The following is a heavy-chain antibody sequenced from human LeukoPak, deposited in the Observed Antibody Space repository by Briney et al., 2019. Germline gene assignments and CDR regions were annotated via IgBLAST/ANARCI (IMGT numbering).Heavy chain of an antibody. CDR2: ISYDGSNK. D-gene: IGHD2-2*01. Sequence: GGSLRLSCAASGFTFSSYAMHWVRQAPGKGLEWVAVISYDGSNKYYADSVKGRFTISRDNSKNTLYLQMNSLRAEDTAVYYCARGVVPAAKSNYYGTDVWGQGTTVTVSS. CDR1: GFTFSSYA. V-gene: IGHV3-30*04. CDR3: ARGVVPAAKSNYYGTDV. J-gene: IGHJ6*02.